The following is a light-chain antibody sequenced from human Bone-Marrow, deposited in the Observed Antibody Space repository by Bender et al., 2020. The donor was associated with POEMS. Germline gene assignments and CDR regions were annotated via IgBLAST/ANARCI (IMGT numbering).Light chain of an antibody. CDR2: DVS. J-gene: IGLJ3*02. CDR3: SSYTGSSLA. V-gene: IGLV2-14*01. CDR1: SSDIGGYNY. Sequence: QSALTQPASVSGSPGQSITISCTGSSSDIGGYNYVSWYQQHPGKAPKLMIQDVSNRPSGVSNRFSGSKSGNTASLTISGLQAEDEADYFCSSYTGSSLAFGGGTKLTVL.